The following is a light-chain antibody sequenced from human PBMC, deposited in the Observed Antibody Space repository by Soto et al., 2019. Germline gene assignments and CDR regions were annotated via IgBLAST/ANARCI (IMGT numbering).Light chain of an antibody. J-gene: IGKJ1*01. Sequence: EIVLTQSPGTLSLSPGERATLSCRASQSVSSSYLAWYQQKPGQAPRLLIYGASSRDTGSPDRFSGSGSGTDFTLTISRLEPEDCAVYYCQQYGSSPRTFGQGTKVEIK. CDR3: QQYGSSPRT. V-gene: IGKV3-20*01. CDR2: GAS. CDR1: QSVSSSY.